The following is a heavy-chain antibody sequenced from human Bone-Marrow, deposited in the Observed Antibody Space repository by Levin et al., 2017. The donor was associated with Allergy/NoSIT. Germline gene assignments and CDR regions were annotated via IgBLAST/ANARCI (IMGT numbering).Heavy chain of an antibody. D-gene: IGHD1-26*01. CDR2: ISYDGSNK. J-gene: IGHJ4*02. CDR1: GFTFSSYG. CDR3: AKLSASGSGSYEAFDY. V-gene: IGHV3-30*18. Sequence: PGGSLRLSCAASGFTFSSYGMHWVRQAPGKGLEWVAVISYDGSNKYYADSVKGRFTISRDNSKNTLYLQMNSLRAEDTAVYYCAKLSASGSGSYEAFDYWGQGTLVTVSS.